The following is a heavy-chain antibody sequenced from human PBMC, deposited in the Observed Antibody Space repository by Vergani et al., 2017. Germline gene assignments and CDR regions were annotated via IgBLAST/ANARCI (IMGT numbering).Heavy chain of an antibody. J-gene: IGHJ5*02. D-gene: IGHD3-10*01. Sequence: QVQLQESGPGLVKPSETLSLTCTVSGGSISSSNWWSWVRQPPGKGLEWIGEIYHSGSTNYNPSLKSRVTISVATSKNQFSLKLSSVTAADTAVYYCARGPMVRGVITNGGFDPWGQGTLVTVSS. CDR1: GGSISSSNW. CDR2: IYHSGST. CDR3: ARGPMVRGVITNGGFDP. V-gene: IGHV4-4*02.